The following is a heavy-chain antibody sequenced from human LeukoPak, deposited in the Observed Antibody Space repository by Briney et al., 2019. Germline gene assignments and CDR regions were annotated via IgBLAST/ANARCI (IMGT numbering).Heavy chain of an antibody. CDR3: AREDLGLTGYSSGWTDY. CDR1: GFTFSSYW. D-gene: IGHD6-19*01. CDR2: IKQDGSEK. J-gene: IGHJ4*02. V-gene: IGHV3-7*01. Sequence: GGSLRLSCAASGFTFSSYWMTWVCQAPGKGLEWVANIKQDGSEKYYVDSVKGRFTISRDNAKNSLYLQMNSLRAEDTAVYYCAREDLGLTGYSSGWTDYWGQGTLVTVSS.